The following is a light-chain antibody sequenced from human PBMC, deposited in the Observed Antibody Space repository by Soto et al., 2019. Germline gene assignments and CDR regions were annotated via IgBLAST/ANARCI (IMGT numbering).Light chain of an antibody. CDR2: DAS. J-gene: IGKJ1*01. V-gene: IGKV1-5*01. Sequence: MTQSPLSLPVTPGEPASISCRSSQSLLHSNGYNYLAWYQQKPGKAPKLLIYDASSLESGVPSRFRGSGSGTEFTLTISSLQPDDFATYYCQQYNTYLWTFGQGTKV. CDR3: QQYNTYLWT. CDR1: QSLLHSNGYNY.